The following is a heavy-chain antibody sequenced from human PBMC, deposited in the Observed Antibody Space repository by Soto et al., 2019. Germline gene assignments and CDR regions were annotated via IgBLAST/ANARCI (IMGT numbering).Heavy chain of an antibody. Sequence: GGSLRLSCAASGFTVSSNYMSWVRQAPGKGLEWVSGINWNSGSIGYADSVKGRFTISRDNSKNTLYLQMNSLRAEDTAVYYCAKGLGEFSYYGMDVWGQGTTVTVSS. V-gene: IGHV3-53*01. CDR2: INWNSGSI. CDR1: GFTVSSNY. D-gene: IGHD3-10*01. J-gene: IGHJ6*02. CDR3: AKGLGEFSYYGMDV.